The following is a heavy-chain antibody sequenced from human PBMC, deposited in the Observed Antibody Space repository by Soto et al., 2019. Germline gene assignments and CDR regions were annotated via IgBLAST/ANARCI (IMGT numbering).Heavy chain of an antibody. J-gene: IGHJ6*02. CDR2: IYYSGST. Sequence: QVQLQESGPGLVKPSQTLSLTCTVSGGSISSGGYYWSWIRQHPGKGLEWIGYIYYSGSTYYNPSLKSRVTISVDTSKNQFSLKLRSVTAADTAVYYCARSSRDGYKYYGMDVWGQGTTVTVSS. CDR1: GGSISSGGYY. CDR3: ARSSRDGYKYYGMDV. V-gene: IGHV4-31*03. D-gene: IGHD2-2*01.